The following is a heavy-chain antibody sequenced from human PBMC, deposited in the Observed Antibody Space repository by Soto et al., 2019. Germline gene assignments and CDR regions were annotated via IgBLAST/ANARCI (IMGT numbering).Heavy chain of an antibody. D-gene: IGHD3-10*01. CDR1: GFTFSSYG. V-gene: IGHV3-30*03. J-gene: IGHJ4*02. CDR3: ARGVVRGVIIPHYFDY. CDR2: ISYDGSNK. Sequence: PGGSLRLSCAASGFTFSSYGMHWVRQAPGKGLEWVAVISYDGSNKYYADSVKGRFTISRDNSKNTLYLQMNSLRAEDTAVYYCARGVVRGVIIPHYFDYWGQGTLVTVSS.